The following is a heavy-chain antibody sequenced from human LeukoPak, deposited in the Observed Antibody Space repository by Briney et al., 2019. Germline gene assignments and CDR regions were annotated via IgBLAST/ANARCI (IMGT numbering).Heavy chain of an antibody. V-gene: IGHV3-11*01. Sequence: GGSLRLSCAASGFTFSDYYMSWIRQAPGKGLEWVSYISSSGSTIYYADSVKGRFTISRDNAKNSLYLQMNSLRAEDTAVYYCAGYYYDSSGYFAGFDYWGQGTLVTVSS. CDR3: AGYYYDSSGYFAGFDY. CDR1: GFTFSDYY. J-gene: IGHJ4*02. CDR2: ISSSGSTI. D-gene: IGHD3-22*01.